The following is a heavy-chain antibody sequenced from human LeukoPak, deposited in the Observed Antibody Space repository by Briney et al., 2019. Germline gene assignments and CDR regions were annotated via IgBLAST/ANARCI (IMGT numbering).Heavy chain of an antibody. CDR3: ARLLGDYHGYFDL. V-gene: IGHV4-39*01. CDR1: GGSISSSYYY. J-gene: IGHJ2*01. D-gene: IGHD4-17*01. CDR2: IYYSGNT. Sequence: KASETLSLTCTVSGGSISSSYYYWGWIRQPPGRGLEWIGSIYYSGNTFYNPSLKSRVTISVDTSKNQFSLKLSSVTAADTAVYYCARLLGDYHGYFDLWGRGTLVTVSS.